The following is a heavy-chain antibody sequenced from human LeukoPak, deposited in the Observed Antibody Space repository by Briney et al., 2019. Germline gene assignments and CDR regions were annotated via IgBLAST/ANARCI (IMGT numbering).Heavy chain of an antibody. CDR3: ASEQLGRIWLDY. Sequence: SVTVSCTASGGTFSSYAISWVRQAPGQGLEWMGGIIPIFGTANYAQKFQGRVTITADESTSTAYMELSSLRSEDTAVYYCASEQLGRIWLDYWGQGTLVTVSS. CDR1: GGTFSSYA. D-gene: IGHD5-24*01. CDR2: IIPIFGTA. J-gene: IGHJ4*02. V-gene: IGHV1-69*13.